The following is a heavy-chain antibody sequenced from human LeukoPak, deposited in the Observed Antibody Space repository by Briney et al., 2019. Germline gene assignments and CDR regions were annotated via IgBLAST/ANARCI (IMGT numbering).Heavy chain of an antibody. CDR3: ARENSGSYREFDY. Sequence: SKTLSLTCAVSGGSISSYYWSWIRQPAGKGLEWIGRIYTSGSTNYNASLKSRVSMSVDTSKNQFSLKLSSVTAADTAVFYCARENSGSYREFDYWGQGTLVTVSS. CDR1: GGSISSYY. CDR2: IYTSGST. D-gene: IGHD1-26*01. J-gene: IGHJ4*02. V-gene: IGHV4-4*07.